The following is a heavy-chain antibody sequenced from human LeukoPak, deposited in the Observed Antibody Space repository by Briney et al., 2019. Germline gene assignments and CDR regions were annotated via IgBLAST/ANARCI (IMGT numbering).Heavy chain of an antibody. J-gene: IGHJ5*02. Sequence: SETLSLTCTVSGGSISSSSYYWGWIRQPPGKGLEWIGEINHSGSTNYNPSLKSRVTISVDTSKNQFSLKLSSVTAADTAVYYCARQYNWNYFVGPGNWFDPWGQGTLVTVSS. CDR3: ARQYNWNYFVGPGNWFDP. CDR1: GGSISSSSYY. CDR2: INHSGST. V-gene: IGHV4-39*01. D-gene: IGHD1-7*01.